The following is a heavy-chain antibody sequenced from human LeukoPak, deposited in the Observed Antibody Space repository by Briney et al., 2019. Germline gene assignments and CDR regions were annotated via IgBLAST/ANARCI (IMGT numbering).Heavy chain of an antibody. CDR3: ARDFSSSWYTELFDY. CDR1: GFTFSSYE. CDR2: ISSSGSTI. Sequence: GGSLRLSCAASGFTFSSYEMNWVRQAPGKGLEWVSYISSSGSTIYYADSVKGRFTISRDNAKNSLYLQMNSLRTEDMALYYCARDFSSSWYTELFDYWGQGTLVTVSS. D-gene: IGHD6-13*01. J-gene: IGHJ4*02. V-gene: IGHV3-48*03.